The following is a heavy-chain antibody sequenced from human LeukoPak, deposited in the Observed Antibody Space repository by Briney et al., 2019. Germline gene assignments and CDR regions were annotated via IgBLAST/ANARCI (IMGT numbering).Heavy chain of an antibody. J-gene: IGHJ3*02. D-gene: IGHD3-10*01. Sequence: GGSLRLSCAASGFTFSSYGMHWVRQAPGKGLEWVAVIWYDGSNKYYADSVKGRFTISRDNSKNTLYLQMNSLRAEDTAVYYRARDRGGSGSYGVYGAFDIWGQGTMVTVSS. CDR1: GFTFSSYG. V-gene: IGHV3-33*01. CDR2: IWYDGSNK. CDR3: ARDRGGSGSYGVYGAFDI.